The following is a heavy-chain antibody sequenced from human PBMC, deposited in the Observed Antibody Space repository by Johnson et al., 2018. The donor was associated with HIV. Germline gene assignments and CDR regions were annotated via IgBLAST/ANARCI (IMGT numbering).Heavy chain of an antibody. CDR1: GFTFSSYA. J-gene: IGHJ3*02. Sequence: VQLVESGGGVVQPGRSLRLSCAASGFTFSSYAMTWVRQAPGKRLEWVSVVHRDGTLYYADSVKGRFSLSRDNSKNTLYLQMNSLRAEDTAVYYCARIPGSGWEHDAFDIWGQGTMVTVSS. V-gene: IGHV3-66*01. CDR3: ARIPGSGWEHDAFDI. CDR2: VHRDGTL. D-gene: IGHD6-19*01.